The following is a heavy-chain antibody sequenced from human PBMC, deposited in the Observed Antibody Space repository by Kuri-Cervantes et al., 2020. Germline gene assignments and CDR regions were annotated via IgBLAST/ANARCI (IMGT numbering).Heavy chain of an antibody. CDR1: GGSISSSNW. CDR3: ARDRGAMVQGALGGFDY. D-gene: IGHD3-10*01. CDR2: IYHSGST. Sequence: SETLSLTCAVSGGSISSSNWWSWVRQPPGKGLEWIGEIYHSGSTNYNPSLKSRVTISVDKSKNQFSLKLSSVTAADTAVYYCARDRGAMVQGALGGFDYWGQGTLVTVSS. J-gene: IGHJ4*02. V-gene: IGHV4-4*02.